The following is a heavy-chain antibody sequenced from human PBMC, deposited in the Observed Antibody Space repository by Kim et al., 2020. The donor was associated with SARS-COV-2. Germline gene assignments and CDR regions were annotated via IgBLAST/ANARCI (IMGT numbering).Heavy chain of an antibody. D-gene: IGHD6-13*01. CDR3: ARSPSSWPYLVYPAWFDP. CDR1: GGSISSYY. CDR2: IYYSGCT. J-gene: IGHJ5*02. Sequence: SETLSLTCTVSGGSISSYYWSWIRQPPGKGLEWIGYIYYSGCTNYNPSLKSRVTISVDTSKNQFSLKLSSVTAADTAVYYCARSPSSWPYLVYPAWFDP. V-gene: IGHV4-59*01.